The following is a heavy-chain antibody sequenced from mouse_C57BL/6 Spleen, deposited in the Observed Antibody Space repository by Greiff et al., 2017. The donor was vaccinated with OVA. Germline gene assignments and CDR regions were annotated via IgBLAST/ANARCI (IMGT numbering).Heavy chain of an antibody. CDR1: GYTFTSYG. Sequence: QVQLQQSGAELARPGASVKLSCKASGYTFTSYGISWVKQRTGQGLEWIGEIYPRSGNTYYNEKFKGKATLTADKSSSTAYMELRSLTSEDSAVYFCAREGVNYYGSSYKEYAMDYWGQGTSVTVSS. V-gene: IGHV1-81*01. J-gene: IGHJ4*01. CDR3: AREGVNYYGSSYKEYAMDY. D-gene: IGHD1-1*01. CDR2: IYPRSGNT.